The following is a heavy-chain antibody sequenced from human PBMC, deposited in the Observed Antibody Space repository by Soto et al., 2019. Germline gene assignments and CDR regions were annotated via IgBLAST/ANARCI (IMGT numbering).Heavy chain of an antibody. CDR3: ARGQVVAAQH. Sequence: SETLSLTCTVSGGSISSGGYYWSWIRQQPGKGLEWIGYIYYSGITYYNPSLKSRVTISVDTSKNQFSLKLSSVTAADTAVYYCARGQVVAAQHWGQGTLVTVSS. V-gene: IGHV4-31*03. CDR1: GGSISSGGYY. CDR2: IYYSGIT. D-gene: IGHD2-15*01. J-gene: IGHJ4*02.